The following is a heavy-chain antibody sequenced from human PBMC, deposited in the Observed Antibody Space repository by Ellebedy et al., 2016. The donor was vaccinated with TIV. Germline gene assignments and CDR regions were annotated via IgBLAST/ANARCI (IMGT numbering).Heavy chain of an antibody. V-gene: IGHV3-53*01. Sequence: GESLKISXAASGFTVSSNYMSWVRQAPGKGLEWVSVIYSGGSTYYADSVKGRFTISRDNSKNTLYLQMNSLRAEDTAVYYCARGHRPNYDFWSGYYGGFGYWGQGTLVTVSS. CDR1: GFTVSSNY. CDR2: IYSGGST. D-gene: IGHD3-3*01. CDR3: ARGHRPNYDFWSGYYGGFGY. J-gene: IGHJ4*02.